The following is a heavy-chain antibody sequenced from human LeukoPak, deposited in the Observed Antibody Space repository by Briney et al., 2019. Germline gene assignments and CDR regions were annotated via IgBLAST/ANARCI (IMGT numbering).Heavy chain of an antibody. Sequence: PSETLSLTCTVSGASVGSDSYYWSWIRQPPGKGLEWIGYIYYSGSTNYNPSLKSRVTISVDTSKNQFSLKLSSVTTADTAVYFCASIEMATIRYYYFGMDVWGQGTTVTVSS. V-gene: IGHV4-61*01. CDR3: ASIEMATIRYYYFGMDV. J-gene: IGHJ6*02. D-gene: IGHD5-24*01. CDR2: IYYSGST. CDR1: GASVGSDSYY.